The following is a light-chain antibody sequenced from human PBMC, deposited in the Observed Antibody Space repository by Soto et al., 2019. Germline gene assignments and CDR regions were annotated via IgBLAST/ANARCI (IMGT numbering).Light chain of an antibody. CDR2: KAS. J-gene: IGKJ1*01. CDR1: QSISSW. Sequence: DIQMTQSPSTLSASVGDRVTITCRASQSISSWLAWYQQRPGKAPKLLIYKASNLESGVPSRFSGSGSGTELTLTISSLDPDDFATYYCQQYYTYPWTFGPGTKVEIK. V-gene: IGKV1-5*03. CDR3: QQYYTYPWT.